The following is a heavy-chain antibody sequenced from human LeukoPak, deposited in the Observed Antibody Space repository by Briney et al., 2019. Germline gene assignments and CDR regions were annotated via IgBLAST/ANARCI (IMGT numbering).Heavy chain of an antibody. D-gene: IGHD3-10*01. J-gene: IGHJ4*02. V-gene: IGHV4-34*01. CDR2: INHSGST. CDR3: ARGWGMGYYGSRSYYMEY. Sequence: SETLSLTCAVYGGSFSGYYWSWIRQPPGKGLEWIGEINHSGSTNYNPSLKSRVTISVDTSKNQFSLKLSSVTAADTAVYYCARGWGMGYYGSRSYYMEYWGQGTLVTVSS. CDR1: GGSFSGYY.